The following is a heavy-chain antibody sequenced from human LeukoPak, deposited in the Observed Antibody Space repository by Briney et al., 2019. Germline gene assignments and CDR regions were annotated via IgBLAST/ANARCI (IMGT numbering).Heavy chain of an antibody. CDR1: GASLSSGSDY. V-gene: IGHV4-61*09. CDR3: ARASGSVIYYNSCDS. D-gene: IGHD3-10*01. Sequence: PSETLSLTCTVSGASLSSGSDYWTWIRQPAGEGLEWIGQIYSSGSTNYSPSLTSRVTISADTSKNQFFLKINSVTAADTAVYYCARASGSVIYYNSCDSWGQGILVAVPS. CDR2: IYSSGST. J-gene: IGHJ5*01.